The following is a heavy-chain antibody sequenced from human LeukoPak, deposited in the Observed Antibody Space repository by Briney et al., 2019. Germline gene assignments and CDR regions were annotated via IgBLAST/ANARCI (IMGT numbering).Heavy chain of an antibody. J-gene: IGHJ4*02. CDR3: VKEPHYYDRSGYF. V-gene: IGHV3-43*02. CDR1: GFTFDDYA. CDR2: IGGDGGST. D-gene: IGHD3-22*01. Sequence: QPGGSLRLSCAASGFTFDDYAMHWVRQAPGKGLEWVSLIGGDGGSTYYADSVKGRFTISRDNSKNSLFLQMKSLRTEDTALYYCVKEPHYYDRSGYFWGQGTLVTVSS.